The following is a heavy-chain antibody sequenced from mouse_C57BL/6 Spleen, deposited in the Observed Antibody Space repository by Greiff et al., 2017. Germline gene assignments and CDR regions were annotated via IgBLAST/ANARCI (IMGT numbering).Heavy chain of an antibody. CDR2: IWRGGST. Sequence: VQVVESGPGLVQPSQSLSITCTVSGFSLTSYGVHWVRQSPGKGLEWLGVIWRGGSTDYNAAFMSRLSITKDNSKSQVFFKMNSLQADDTAIYYCAKNLGYYGSSYDYAMDYWGQGTSVTVSS. CDR3: AKNLGYYGSSYDYAMDY. CDR1: GFSLTSYG. J-gene: IGHJ4*01. V-gene: IGHV2-5*01. D-gene: IGHD1-1*01.